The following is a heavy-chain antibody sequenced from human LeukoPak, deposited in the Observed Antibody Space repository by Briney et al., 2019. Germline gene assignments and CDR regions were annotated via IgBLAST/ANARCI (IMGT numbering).Heavy chain of an antibody. V-gene: IGHV1-46*01. CDR2: INPSGGST. D-gene: IGHD3-16*01. CDR3: ARSRSGGDDAFDI. Sequence: ASVKVPCKASGYTFTSYYMHWVRQAPGQGLEWMGIINPSGGSTSYVQKFQGRVTMTRDTSTSTVYMELSSLRSEDTAVYYCARSRSGGDDAFDIWGQGTMVTVSS. CDR1: GYTFTSYY. J-gene: IGHJ3*02.